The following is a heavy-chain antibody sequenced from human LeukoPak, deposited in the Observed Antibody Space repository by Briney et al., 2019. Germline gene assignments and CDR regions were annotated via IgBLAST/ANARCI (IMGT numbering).Heavy chain of an antibody. V-gene: IGHV3-11*01. CDR3: ARVLGTQEYFDY. D-gene: IGHD1-1*01. CDR1: GFAFSDYY. J-gene: IGHJ4*02. CDR2: ISASGRTT. Sequence: GGSLRLSCAASGFAFSDYYMSWIRQAPGKGLEWISYISASGRTTYYADSVKGRFTISRDNAKNSLYLVMDSLRAEDTAVYFCARVLGTQEYFDYWGQGSRVSVFS.